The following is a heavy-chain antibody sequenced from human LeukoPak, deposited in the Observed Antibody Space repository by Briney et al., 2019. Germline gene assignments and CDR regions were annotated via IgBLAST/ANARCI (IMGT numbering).Heavy chain of an antibody. D-gene: IGHD3-22*01. V-gene: IGHV3-7*01. Sequence: GGSLRLSCAASGFTFSSYWMGWVRQAPGKGLEWVANIKPDGSEKYYVDSVKGRFTISRDNAKNSLYLQMNSLRAEDTAVYYCARETRYYDSSGYYYFFDYWGQGTLVTVSS. J-gene: IGHJ4*02. CDR3: ARETRYYDSSGYYYFFDY. CDR2: IKPDGSEK. CDR1: GFTFSSYW.